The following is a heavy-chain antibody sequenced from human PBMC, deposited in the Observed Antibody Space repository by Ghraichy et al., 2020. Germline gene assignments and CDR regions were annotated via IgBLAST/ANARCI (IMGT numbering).Heavy chain of an antibody. D-gene: IGHD2-21*02. Sequence: SQTLSLTCTVSGGSISSSSYYWGWIRQPPGKGLEWIGSIYYSGSTYYNPSLKSRVTISVDTSKNQFSLKLSSVTAADTAVYYCATCRRVVTAMNWGQGTLVTVSS. V-gene: IGHV4-39*01. CDR3: ATCRRVVTAMN. CDR1: GGSISSSSYY. CDR2: IYYSGST. J-gene: IGHJ4*02.